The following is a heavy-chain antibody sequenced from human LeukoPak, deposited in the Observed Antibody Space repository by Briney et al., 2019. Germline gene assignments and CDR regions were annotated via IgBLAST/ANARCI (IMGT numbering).Heavy chain of an antibody. V-gene: IGHV3-48*02. CDR2: IGNSGTTI. CDR1: GFTFSDYS. D-gene: IGHD2-2*01. J-gene: IGHJ4*01. CDR3: ARNRYYAFDY. Sequence: PGGSLRLSCAASGFTFSDYSLNWVRQAPGKGLEWVSYIGNSGTTIYYADSVKGRFTISRDSAKNSLYLQMNSLRDKDTAVYYCARNRYYAFDYGGHGTLVTVSS.